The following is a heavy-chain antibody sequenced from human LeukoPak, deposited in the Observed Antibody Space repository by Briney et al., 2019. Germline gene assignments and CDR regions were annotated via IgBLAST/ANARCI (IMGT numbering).Heavy chain of an antibody. J-gene: IGHJ6*03. D-gene: IGHD6-25*01. CDR1: GFTFTDYS. CDR3: ARDGSGFYYYYYMDV. CDR2: ISTVSTYT. Sequence: GGSLRLSCAASGFTFTDYSMTWVRQAPGKGLEWVASISTVSTYTFYSDPMKGRCSITRDNAKNMLYLQMSSLSAEDTAVYYCARDGSGFYYYYYMDVWGSGTTVTVSS. V-gene: IGHV3-21*06.